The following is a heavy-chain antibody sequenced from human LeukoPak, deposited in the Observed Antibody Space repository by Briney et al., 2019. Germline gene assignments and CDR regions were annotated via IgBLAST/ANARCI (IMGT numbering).Heavy chain of an antibody. CDR1: GGSMSRYY. Sequence: SDTLSLTRSVSGGSMSRYYWNWLRQPAGKGLEWIGRIYSTGSADYNPSLQSRVTMSVDTSKNEFSLRLTSVTAADTAIYYCARDRWFDTWGQGTLVTVSS. CDR3: ARDRWFDT. V-gene: IGHV4-4*07. J-gene: IGHJ5*02. CDR2: IYSTGSA.